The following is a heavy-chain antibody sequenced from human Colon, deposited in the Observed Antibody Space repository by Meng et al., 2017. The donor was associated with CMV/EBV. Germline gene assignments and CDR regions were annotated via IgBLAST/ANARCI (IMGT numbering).Heavy chain of an antibody. V-gene: IGHV3-7*01. J-gene: IGHJ4*02. D-gene: IGHD3-16*01. CDR1: GFTFVEYW. Sequence: GGSLRLSCVTSGFTFVEYWMIWVRQAPGKGLEWVANIKQDGSETNYADSVKGRFTISRDNTKNSLYLQMNSLRAEDTAVYDCARDPWGYYWGQGTLVTVSS. CDR2: IKQDGSET. CDR3: ARDPWGYY.